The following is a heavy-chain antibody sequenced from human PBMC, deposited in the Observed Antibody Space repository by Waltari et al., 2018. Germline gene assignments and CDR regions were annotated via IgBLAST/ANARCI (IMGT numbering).Heavy chain of an antibody. J-gene: IGHJ3*01. V-gene: IGHV3-7*01. CDR3: ARDPGFSEFDL. CDR1: GFPCNIYW. CDR2: INQDGSEK. Sequence: EVQLVESGGGWVQPGGSLRLPCPAAGFPCNIYWMSWVRQAPGKGLEFVANINQDGSEKSYVDSVKGRFTISRDNAKNSMSLQMSSLRAEDAAVYYCARDPGFSEFDLWGQGTLVSISA.